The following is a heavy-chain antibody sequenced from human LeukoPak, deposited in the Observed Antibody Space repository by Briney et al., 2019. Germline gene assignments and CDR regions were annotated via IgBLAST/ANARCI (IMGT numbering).Heavy chain of an antibody. CDR2: ISASGGST. J-gene: IGHJ4*02. CDR1: GFTFSSSA. CDR3: ARFLVAVTDFFFAS. Sequence: GGSLRLSCAASGFTFSSSAMSWVRQVPGKGLEWVSGISASGGSTYYADSVRGRFTISRDNSKNTLYVQMNSLRDEDTAVYYCARFLVAVTDFFFASWGQGTLVTVSS. D-gene: IGHD6-19*01. V-gene: IGHV3-23*01.